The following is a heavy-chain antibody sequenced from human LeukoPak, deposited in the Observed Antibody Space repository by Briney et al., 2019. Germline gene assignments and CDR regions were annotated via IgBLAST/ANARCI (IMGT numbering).Heavy chain of an antibody. CDR3: AGARGANLPFDY. CDR1: GDSVSSNSAA. D-gene: IGHD3-10*01. V-gene: IGHV6-1*01. Sequence: SQTLSLTCAISGDSVSSNSAAWNWVRQSPSRGLEWLGRTYYRSKWSNDYAVSVKSRITINPDTSKNQFSLHLNSVTPEDTAVYYCAGARGANLPFDYWGQGTLVTVSS. J-gene: IGHJ4*02. CDR2: TYYRSKWSN.